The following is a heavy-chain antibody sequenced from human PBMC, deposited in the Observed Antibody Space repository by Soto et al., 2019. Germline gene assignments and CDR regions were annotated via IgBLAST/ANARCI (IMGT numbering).Heavy chain of an antibody. D-gene: IGHD3-16*02. Sequence: GGSLRLSCAASGFTFSSYAMSWVRQAPGKGLEWVSAISGSGGSTYYADSVKGRFTISRDNSKNTLYLQMNSLRAEDTAVYYYAKDMITFGEFIVDALDIWGQGTMVSDSS. V-gene: IGHV3-23*01. CDR1: GFTFSSYA. CDR2: ISGSGGST. J-gene: IGHJ3*02. CDR3: AKDMITFGEFIVDALDI.